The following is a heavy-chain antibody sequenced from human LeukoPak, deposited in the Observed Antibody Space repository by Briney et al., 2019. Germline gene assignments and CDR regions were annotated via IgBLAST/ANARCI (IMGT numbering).Heavy chain of an antibody. CDR2: INHSGST. CDR1: GGSFSGYY. CDR3: ACAYNYYYYYMDV. D-gene: IGHD4-11*01. V-gene: IGHV4-34*01. Sequence: KSSETLSLTCAVYGGSFSGYYWSWIRQPPGKGLEWIGEINHSGSTNYNPSLKSRVTISVDTSKNQFSLKLSSVTAADTAVYYCACAYNYYYYYMDVWGKGTTVTISS. J-gene: IGHJ6*03.